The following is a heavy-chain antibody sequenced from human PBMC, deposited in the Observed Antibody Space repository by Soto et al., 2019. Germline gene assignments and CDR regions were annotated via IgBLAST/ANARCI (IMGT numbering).Heavy chain of an antibody. J-gene: IGHJ6*02. V-gene: IGHV1-2*04. CDR2: INPSGGT. D-gene: IGHD4-17*01. CDR1: GYTFTSYY. Sequence: ASVKVSCTASGYTFTSYYMHWVRQAPGQGLEWMGIINPSGGTNYAQKFQGWVTMTRDTSISTAYMELSRLRSDDTAVYYCAREFKDYGDYGRMLYYGMDVWGQGTTVTVSS. CDR3: AREFKDYGDYGRMLYYGMDV.